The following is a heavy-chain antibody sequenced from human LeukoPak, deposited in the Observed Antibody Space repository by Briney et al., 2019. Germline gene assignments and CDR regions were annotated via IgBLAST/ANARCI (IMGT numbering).Heavy chain of an antibody. CDR1: GFTFSSYA. Sequence: GGSLRLSCAASGFTFSSYAMHWVRQAPGKGLEWVAVISYDGSNKYYADSVKGRFTISRDNSKNTLYLQMNSLRAEDTAVYYCARDWGRVGTRGIDYWGQGTLVTVSS. CDR3: ARDWGRVGTRGIDY. CDR2: ISYDGSNK. V-gene: IGHV3-30-3*01. D-gene: IGHD1-14*01. J-gene: IGHJ4*02.